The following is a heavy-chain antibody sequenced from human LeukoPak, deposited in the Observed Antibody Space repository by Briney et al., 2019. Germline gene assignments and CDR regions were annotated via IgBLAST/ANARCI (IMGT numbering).Heavy chain of an antibody. CDR1: GGSIYSGSYY. V-gene: IGHV4-61*02. Sequence: PSETLSLTCTVSGGSIYSGSYYWSWIRQPAGKGLEWIGRIYTSGSTNYNPSLKSRVTISVDTSKNQFSLTLSSVTAADTAVYYCARGEGVVVPRNFDYWGQGTLVTVSS. D-gene: IGHD2-2*01. J-gene: IGHJ4*02. CDR2: IYTSGST. CDR3: ARGEGVVVPRNFDY.